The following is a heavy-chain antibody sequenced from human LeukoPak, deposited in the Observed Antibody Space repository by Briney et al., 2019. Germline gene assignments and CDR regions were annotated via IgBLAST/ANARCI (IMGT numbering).Heavy chain of an antibody. CDR1: GFTFSSYA. D-gene: IGHD2-2*01. V-gene: IGHV3-23*01. CDR2: LSPSGSDS. CDR3: PASTNIVVVPAALEPYYMDV. Sequence: SGGSLRLSCAASGFTFSSYAMSWVRQVPGKGLEWVSGLSPSGSDSYYADSVRGRFTISRDNSKNTLYLQMNSLRAEDTAVYYCPASTNIVVVPAALEPYYMDVWGKGTTVTVSS. J-gene: IGHJ6*03.